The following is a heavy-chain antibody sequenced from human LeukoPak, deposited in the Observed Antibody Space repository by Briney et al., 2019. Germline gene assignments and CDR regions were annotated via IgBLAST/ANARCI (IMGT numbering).Heavy chain of an antibody. CDR2: INHSGST. Sequence: NASETLSLTCAVYGGSFSGYYWNWIRQPPGKGLEWIGEINHSGSTNYNPSLKSRVTISVDTSKNQFSLKLSSVTAADTAVYYCARGSQSLGYCSGGSCRAKIFDYWGQGTLVTVSS. V-gene: IGHV4-34*01. J-gene: IGHJ4*02. CDR3: ARGSQSLGYCSGGSCRAKIFDY. D-gene: IGHD2-15*01. CDR1: GGSFSGYY.